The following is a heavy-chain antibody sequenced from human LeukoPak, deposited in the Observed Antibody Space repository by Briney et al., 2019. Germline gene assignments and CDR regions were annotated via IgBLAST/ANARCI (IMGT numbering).Heavy chain of an antibody. CDR1: GFTFSSYG. J-gene: IGHJ4*02. V-gene: IGHV3-33*01. CDR3: ARIGGDRHPIEY. CDR2: IWYDGTNK. D-gene: IGHD2-21*02. Sequence: GGSLRLSCAASGFTFSSYGMHWVRQAPGKGLEWVAVIWYDGTNKYYADSVKGRFTISRDNSKNTLYLQMNSLRAEDTAVYYCARIGGDRHPIEYWGQGALVTVSS.